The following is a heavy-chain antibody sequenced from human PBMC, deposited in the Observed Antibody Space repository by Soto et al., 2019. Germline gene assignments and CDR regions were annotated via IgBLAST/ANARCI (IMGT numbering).Heavy chain of an antibody. CDR3: ARNRGWEMLDY. Sequence: GGSLRLSCATSGFTFTHYWMNWVRQAPGKELEWVANINIDGTEKYYGDSVKGRFTISRDNAKNSLYLQMDSLRDEDMAVYYCARNRGWEMLDYWGRGTLVTVSS. CDR2: INIDGTEK. D-gene: IGHD6-19*01. CDR1: GFTFTHYW. V-gene: IGHV3-7*01. J-gene: IGHJ4*02.